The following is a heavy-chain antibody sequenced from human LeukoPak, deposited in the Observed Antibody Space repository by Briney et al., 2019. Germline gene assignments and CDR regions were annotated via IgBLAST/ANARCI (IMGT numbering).Heavy chain of an antibody. V-gene: IGHV1-2*02. CDR1: GYTFTAYY. D-gene: IGHD2-15*01. Sequence: ASVKVSCKASGYTFTAYYMHWVRHAPGQGLEWMGWINPNSGGTNYAQKFQGRVTMTRDTSISTAYMELSSLTSDDTAVYYCAREGLGGLLSNYWGQGTLVTVSS. J-gene: IGHJ4*02. CDR2: INPNSGGT. CDR3: AREGLGGLLSNY.